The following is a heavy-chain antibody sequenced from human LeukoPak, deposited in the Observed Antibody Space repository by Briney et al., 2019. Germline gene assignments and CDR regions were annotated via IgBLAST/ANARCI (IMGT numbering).Heavy chain of an antibody. CDR3: ARSLYCSSTSCRYNWFDP. CDR2: IIPIFGTA. Sequence: SVKVSCKASGGTFSSYAISWVRQAPGQGLEWMGGIIPIFGTANYAQKFQGRVTITADESTSTAYMELSSLRSEDTAVYYCARSLYCSSTSCRYNWFDPWGQGTLVTVSS. D-gene: IGHD2-2*01. CDR1: GGTFSSYA. J-gene: IGHJ5*02. V-gene: IGHV1-69*13.